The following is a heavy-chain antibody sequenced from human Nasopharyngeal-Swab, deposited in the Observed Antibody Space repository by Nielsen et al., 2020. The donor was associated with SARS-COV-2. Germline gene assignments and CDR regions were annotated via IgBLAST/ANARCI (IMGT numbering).Heavy chain of an antibody. CDR3: AREWEAYDYVWGSYRYTVFDY. CDR2: ISSSSTI. D-gene: IGHD3-16*02. J-gene: IGHJ4*02. CDR1: GFTFSSYS. Sequence: GESLKISCAASGFTFSSYSMNWVRQAPGKGLEWVSYISSSSTIYYADSVKGRFTISRDNAKNSLYLQMNSLRADDTAVYYCAREWEAYDYVWGSYRYTVFDYWGQGTLVTVSS. V-gene: IGHV3-48*04.